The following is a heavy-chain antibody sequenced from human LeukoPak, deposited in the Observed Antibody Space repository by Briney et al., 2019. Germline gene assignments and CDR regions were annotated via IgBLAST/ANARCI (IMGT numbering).Heavy chain of an antibody. V-gene: IGHV3-23*01. CDR1: GFTFSSYG. CDR2: ISGSGGST. D-gene: IGHD3-10*01. J-gene: IGHJ4*02. Sequence: SGGSLRLSCAASGFTFSSYGMSWVRQAPGKGLEWVSAISGSGGSTYYADSVKGRFTISRDNSKNTLYLQMNSLRAEDTAVYYCAKDYNYYGSGSYYNVDWGQGTLVTVSS. CDR3: AKDYNYYGSGSYYNVD.